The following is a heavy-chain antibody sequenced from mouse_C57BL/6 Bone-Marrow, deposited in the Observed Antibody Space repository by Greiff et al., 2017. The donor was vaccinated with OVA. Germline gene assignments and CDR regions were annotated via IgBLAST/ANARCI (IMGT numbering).Heavy chain of an antibody. CDR3: ARFYYDYRSHAMDY. J-gene: IGHJ4*01. D-gene: IGHD2-4*01. V-gene: IGHV5-4*01. CDR2: ISDGGSYT. Sequence: EVQRVESGGGLVKPGGSLKLSCAASGFTFSSYAMSWVRQTPEKRLEWVATISDGGSYTYYPDNVKGRFTISRDNAKNNLYLQMSHLKSEDTAMYYCARFYYDYRSHAMDYWGQGTSVTVSS. CDR1: GFTFSSYA.